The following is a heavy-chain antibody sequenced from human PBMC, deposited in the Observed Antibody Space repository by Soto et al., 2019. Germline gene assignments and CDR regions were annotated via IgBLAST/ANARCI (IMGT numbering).Heavy chain of an antibody. CDR3: ARDAGGTYWREAY. Sequence: QVQLVQSGAEAKKPGASLKVSCKASGYTFSNYDISWVRHAPGQGLEWMGRISAYNGNTHYTQRFQGRVTMTTDTSTNTAYMELRGLRSDDTAVFYCARDAGGTYWREAYWGQGTLVTVSS. CDR2: ISAYNGNT. V-gene: IGHV1-18*01. CDR1: GYTFSNYD. D-gene: IGHD1-26*01. J-gene: IGHJ4*02.